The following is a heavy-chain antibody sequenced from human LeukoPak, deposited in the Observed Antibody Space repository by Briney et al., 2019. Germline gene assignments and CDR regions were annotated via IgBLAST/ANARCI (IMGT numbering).Heavy chain of an antibody. CDR3: AKSFFPGGSSFTFGI. CDR1: GFTFSSYA. V-gene: IGHV3-23*01. CDR2: ISGSGGST. Sequence: GGSLRLSCAASGFTFSSYAMSWVRQAPGKGLEWVSAISGSGGSTYYADSVKGRFTISRDNSKNTLYLQMNSLRAEDTAIYYCAKSFFPGGSSFTFGIWGQGTLVTVSS. J-gene: IGHJ3*02. D-gene: IGHD3-10*01.